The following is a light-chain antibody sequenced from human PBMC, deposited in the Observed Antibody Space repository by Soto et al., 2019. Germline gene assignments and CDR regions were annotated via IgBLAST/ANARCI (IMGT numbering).Light chain of an antibody. V-gene: IGLV1-47*02. CDR1: GTNIGLNS. Sequence: QAVVTQPPSASGTPGQRVTIPCSGSGTNIGLNSVSWFQQLPGTAPKLLIHSNNQRPSGVPDRISGSKSGTSASLAISGLRSEDEADYFCAAWDDSLRGYVFGAGTKLTVL. CDR2: SNN. J-gene: IGLJ1*01. CDR3: AAWDDSLRGYV.